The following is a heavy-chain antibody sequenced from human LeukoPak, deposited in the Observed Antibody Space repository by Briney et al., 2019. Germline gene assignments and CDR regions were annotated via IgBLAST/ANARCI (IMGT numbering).Heavy chain of an antibody. Sequence: GESLKISCKGSGYRFTSYWIGWVRQMPGKGLEWMGIIYPGDSDTRYSPSFQGQVTISADKSISTAYLQWSSLKASDTAMYYCARRMAGDVDAFDIWGQGTMVTVSS. CDR2: IYPGDSDT. CDR1: GYRFTSYW. J-gene: IGHJ3*02. CDR3: ARRMAGDVDAFDI. D-gene: IGHD6-19*01. V-gene: IGHV5-51*01.